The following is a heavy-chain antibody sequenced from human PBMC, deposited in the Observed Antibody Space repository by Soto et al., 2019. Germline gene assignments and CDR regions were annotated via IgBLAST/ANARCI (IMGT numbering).Heavy chain of an antibody. D-gene: IGHD2-2*01. CDR1: GYTFTGYY. CDR3: ARVDCSSTSCPGRYYGMDV. CDR2: INPNSGGT. V-gene: IGHV1-2*04. Sequence: ASVKVSCKASGYTFTGYYMHWVRQAPGQGLEGMGWINPNSGGTNYAQKFQGWVTMTRDTSISTAYMELSRLRSDDTAVYYCARVDCSSTSCPGRYYGMDVWGQGTTVTVSS. J-gene: IGHJ6*02.